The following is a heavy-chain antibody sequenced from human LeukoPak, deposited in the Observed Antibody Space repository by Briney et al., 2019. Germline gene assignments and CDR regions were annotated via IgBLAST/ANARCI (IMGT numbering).Heavy chain of an antibody. V-gene: IGHV4-4*07. Sequence: SETLSLTCAVSGGSITGFFWTWIRQPDGQGLQYIGRIFSSAGANYNPSLPSRVAMSVDTSQNLFSLKLTSVTAADTAVYFCARVATPDVSSPLDFWGQGILVTVCS. D-gene: IGHD6-19*01. CDR2: IFSSAGA. CDR3: ARVATPDVSSPLDF. CDR1: GGSITGFF. J-gene: IGHJ4*02.